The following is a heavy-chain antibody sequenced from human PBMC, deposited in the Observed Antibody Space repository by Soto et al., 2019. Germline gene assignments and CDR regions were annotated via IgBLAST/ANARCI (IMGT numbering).Heavy chain of an antibody. V-gene: IGHV3-23*01. J-gene: IGHJ4*02. CDR3: ARVASDYINSVDH. D-gene: IGHD4-4*01. Sequence: EVQLLESGGGLVQPGGSLRLSCAASGCTLNAYAMTWVRQAPGKGLEWVSAIGGSGGNRYYAASVKGRFTISRDNSKPTLDLQMSRLRVEDTAVYYCARVASDYINSVDHWGQGILVTVSS. CDR1: GCTLNAYA. CDR2: IGGSGGNR.